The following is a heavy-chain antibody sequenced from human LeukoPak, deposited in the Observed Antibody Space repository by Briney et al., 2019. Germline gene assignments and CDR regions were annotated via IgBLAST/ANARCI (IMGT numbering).Heavy chain of an antibody. CDR3: ARRVVISIPNAFDI. Sequence: SETLSLTCTVSGYSISSGYYWGWIRQPPGKGLEWIGSIYHSGSTYYNPSLKSRVTISVDTSKNQFSLKLSSVTAADTAVYYCARRVVISIPNAFDIWGQGTMVTVSS. D-gene: IGHD2-21*01. V-gene: IGHV4-38-2*02. CDR2: IYHSGST. CDR1: GYSISSGYY. J-gene: IGHJ3*02.